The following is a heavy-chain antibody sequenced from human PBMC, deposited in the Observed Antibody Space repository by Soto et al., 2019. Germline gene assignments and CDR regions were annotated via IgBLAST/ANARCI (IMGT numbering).Heavy chain of an antibody. Sequence: SETPSITCAVYGGSFSGYYWTWIRQPPGTGLEWIGEINHSGSTNYNPSLKSRVTISVDTSKNQFSLKLTSVTAADTAVYYCERDKINGLFDYWVAVTRVT. CDR2: INHSGST. CDR3: ERDKINGLFDY. J-gene: IGHJ4*02. V-gene: IGHV4-34*01. D-gene: IGHD2-8*01. CDR1: GGSFSGYY.